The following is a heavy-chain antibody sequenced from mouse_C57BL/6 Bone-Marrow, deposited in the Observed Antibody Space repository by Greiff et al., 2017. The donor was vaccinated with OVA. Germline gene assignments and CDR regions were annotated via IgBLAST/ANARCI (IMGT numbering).Heavy chain of an antibody. CDR2: IRSKSNNYAT. J-gene: IGHJ3*01. V-gene: IGHV10-1*01. CDR3: VGGCYSSSPFAY. D-gene: IGHD1-1*01. Sequence: EVNVVESGGGLVQPKGSLKLSCAASGFSFNTYAMNWVRQAPGKGLEWVARIRSKSNNYATYYADSVKDRFTISRDDSESMLYLQMNNLKTEDTAMYYCVGGCYSSSPFAYWGQGTLVTVSA. CDR1: GFSFNTYA.